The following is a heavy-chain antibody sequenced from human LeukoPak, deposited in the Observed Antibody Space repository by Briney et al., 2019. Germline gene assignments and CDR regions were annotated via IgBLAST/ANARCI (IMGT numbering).Heavy chain of an antibody. Sequence: GGSLRLSCAASGFTFSRYSMNWVRQAPGKGLEWVSSISGSSSYKYYADSVKGRFTISRDNAKNSLYLQMNSLRAEDTAVYYCARDFYDASGYYYDYWGQGTLVTVSS. CDR3: ARDFYDASGYYYDY. J-gene: IGHJ4*02. V-gene: IGHV3-21*01. D-gene: IGHD3-22*01. CDR2: ISGSSSYK. CDR1: GFTFSRYS.